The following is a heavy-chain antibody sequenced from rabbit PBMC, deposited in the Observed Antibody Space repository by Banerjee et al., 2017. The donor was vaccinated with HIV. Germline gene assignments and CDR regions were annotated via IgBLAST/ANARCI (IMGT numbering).Heavy chain of an antibody. D-gene: IGHD4-1*01. Sequence: QEQLVESGGGLVTLGGSLKLSCKASGIDFSSYGISWVRQAPGKGLEWIAYIYPDYGSTDYASWAKGRFTISKASSTTVTLQMTSLTAADTATYFCARIDSDWDGGINLWGPGTLVTVS. CDR2: IYPDYGST. CDR3: ARIDSDWDGGINL. J-gene: IGHJ4*01. V-gene: IGHV1S45*01. CDR1: GIDFSSYG.